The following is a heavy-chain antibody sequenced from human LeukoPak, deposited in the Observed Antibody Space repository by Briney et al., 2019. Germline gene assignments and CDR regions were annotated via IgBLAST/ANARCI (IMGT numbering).Heavy chain of an antibody. D-gene: IGHD6-19*01. Sequence: PGGSLRLSCAASGFTFSSYAMSWVRQAPGKGLEWVSAISGSGGSTYYADSVKGRFTISRDNSKNTLYLQMNSLRAEDTAVYYCAKAYSSGWYREVFDWFDPWGQGTLVTVSS. CDR3: AKAYSSGWYREVFDWFDP. J-gene: IGHJ5*02. CDR1: GFTFSSYA. CDR2: ISGSGGST. V-gene: IGHV3-23*01.